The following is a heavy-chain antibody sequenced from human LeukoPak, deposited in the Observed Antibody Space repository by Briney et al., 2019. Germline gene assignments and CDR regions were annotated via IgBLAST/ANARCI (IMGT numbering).Heavy chain of an antibody. CDR2: IYYSGST. Sequence: PSATLSLTCTVSGGSISSSSYYWGWIRQPPGKGLEWIGSIYYSGSTYYNPSLKSRVTISVDTSKNQFSLKLSSVTAADTAVYYCASSFSSGDAFDIWGQGTMVTVSS. V-gene: IGHV4-39*07. J-gene: IGHJ3*02. CDR3: ASSFSSGDAFDI. CDR1: GGSISSSSYY. D-gene: IGHD3-22*01.